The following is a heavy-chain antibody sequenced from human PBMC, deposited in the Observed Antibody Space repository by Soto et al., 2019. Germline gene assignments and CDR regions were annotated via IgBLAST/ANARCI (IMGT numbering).Heavy chain of an antibody. V-gene: IGHV4-31*01. CDR1: GGSISSINYY. J-gene: IGHJ3*01. D-gene: IGHD2-8*01. Sequence: QVQLQESGPGLVKPSQTLSLTCTVSGGSISSINYYWSWIRQHPEKGLEWIGYISYSGSTFYNSSLKSPVTISLDTSKNPFSLKLTSVTAADTAIYYCARSAQWDGFDPWGQGTMVTVSS. CDR3: ARSAQWDGFDP. CDR2: ISYSGST.